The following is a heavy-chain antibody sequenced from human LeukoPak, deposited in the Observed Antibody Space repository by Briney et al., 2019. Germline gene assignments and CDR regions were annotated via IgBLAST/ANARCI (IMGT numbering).Heavy chain of an antibody. Sequence: SVKVSCKASGGTFSSYAISWVRQAPGQGLEWMGGIIPIFGTANYAQKFQGRVTVTADKSTSTAYMELSSLRSEDTAVYYCARDEGYSYGLDYWGQGTLVTVSS. V-gene: IGHV1-69*06. CDR2: IIPIFGTA. D-gene: IGHD5-18*01. J-gene: IGHJ4*02. CDR3: ARDEGYSYGLDY. CDR1: GGTFSSYA.